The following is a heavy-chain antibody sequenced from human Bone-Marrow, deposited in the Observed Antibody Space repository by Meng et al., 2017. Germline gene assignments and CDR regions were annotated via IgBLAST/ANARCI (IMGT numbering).Heavy chain of an antibody. CDR1: GFAFSSYE. Sequence: GESLKISCAASGFAFSSYEMNWVRQAPGKGLEWVSYITSSGSTIHYADSVKGRFTISRDNAKNSLFLQMNSLRAEDTGFYYCARGNHGGNPLYWGQGALVTVSS. D-gene: IGHD4-23*01. V-gene: IGHV3-48*03. CDR3: ARGNHGGNPLY. J-gene: IGHJ4*02. CDR2: ITSSGSTI.